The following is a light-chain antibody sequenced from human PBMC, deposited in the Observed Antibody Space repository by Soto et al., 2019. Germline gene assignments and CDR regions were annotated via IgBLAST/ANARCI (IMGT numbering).Light chain of an antibody. CDR3: QQSYSTPRT. V-gene: IGKV1-39*01. Sequence: DIQMTQSPSSLSASVGDRVTITCRASQSISSYLNWYQQKPGKAPKLLIYDASSLQSGVPSRFSGSGSGTDFTLTISSLQPEDFATDYCQQSYSTPRTFGQGTKLEIK. CDR2: DAS. J-gene: IGKJ2*01. CDR1: QSISSY.